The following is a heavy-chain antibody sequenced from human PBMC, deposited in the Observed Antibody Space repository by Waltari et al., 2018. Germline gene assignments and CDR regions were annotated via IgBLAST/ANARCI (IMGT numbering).Heavy chain of an antibody. CDR3: ARQGLYCRSSNCVGLDFSH. CDR1: GGSVTDTGYF. V-gene: IGHV4-39*01. CDR2: IYYDGNT. J-gene: IGHJ4*02. Sequence: QESGPGLLKPSETLSLTCAVSGGSVTDTGYFWGWNRQAPGKGLEWLGNIYYDGNTNYNPSLKSRVSISVDTSQKQFSLKLTSVTATDTAVYYCARQGLYCRSSNCVGLDFSHWGQGTLVAVS. D-gene: IGHD2-2*01.